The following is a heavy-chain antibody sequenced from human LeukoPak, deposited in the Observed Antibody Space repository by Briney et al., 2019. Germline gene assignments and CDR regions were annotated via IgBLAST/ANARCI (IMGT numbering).Heavy chain of an antibody. D-gene: IGHD4-23*01. CDR3: AKDRYGGNSPGIAC. Sequence: PGGSLRLSCAASGFTFSSYGMHWVRQAPGKGLEWVAVIWYDGSNKYYADSVKGRFTISRDNSKNTLYLQMNSLRAEDTAVYYCAKDRYGGNSPGIACWGQGTLVTVSS. CDR2: IWYDGSNK. V-gene: IGHV3-33*06. CDR1: GFTFSSYG. J-gene: IGHJ4*02.